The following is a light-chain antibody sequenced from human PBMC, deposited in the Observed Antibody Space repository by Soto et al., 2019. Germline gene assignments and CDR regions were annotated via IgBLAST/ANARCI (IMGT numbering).Light chain of an antibody. J-gene: IGKJ3*01. V-gene: IGKV3-20*01. Sequence: EIVLTQSPATLSLSPGERATLSCRASQSVSSYLAWYQQKPGQAPRLLIYDASSRATGIPDRFSGSGSGTDFTLTISRLEPEDFAVYYCQQYGSSPITFGPGTKVDIK. CDR3: QQYGSSPIT. CDR2: DAS. CDR1: QSVSSY.